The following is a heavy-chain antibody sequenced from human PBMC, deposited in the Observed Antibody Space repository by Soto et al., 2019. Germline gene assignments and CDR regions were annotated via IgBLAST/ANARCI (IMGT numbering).Heavy chain of an antibody. V-gene: IGHV3-11*06. CDR1: GFTFSDYY. Sequence: QVQLVESGGGLVKPGGSLRLSCAASGFTFSDYYMSWIRQAPGKGLEWVSYISGSGTYTNYGDSVKGRFTISRDNAKNARYRQMNSLRAEDTAVYYCVRGGSYCGGDCLDYWGQGTLVTGSS. J-gene: IGHJ4*02. CDR3: VRGGSYCGGDCLDY. CDR2: ISGSGTYT. D-gene: IGHD2-21*02.